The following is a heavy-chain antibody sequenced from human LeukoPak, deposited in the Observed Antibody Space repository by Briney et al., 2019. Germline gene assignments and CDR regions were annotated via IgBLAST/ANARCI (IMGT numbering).Heavy chain of an antibody. V-gene: IGHV3-11*01. D-gene: IGHD3-16*01. CDR1: GFSISDYY. CDR3: TKERRGTYYAFES. Sequence: PGGSLRLSCDGSGFSISDYYMSWIRQSPGKGLEWISYITSGAGSTKYADSVKGRFTISRDKAKNSVALQLNSLRAEDTAVYYCTKERRGTYYAFESWGQGTLVTVSS. J-gene: IGHJ4*02. CDR2: ITSGAGST.